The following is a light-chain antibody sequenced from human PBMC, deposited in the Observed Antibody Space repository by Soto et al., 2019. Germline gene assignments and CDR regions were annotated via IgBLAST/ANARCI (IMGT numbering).Light chain of an antibody. Sequence: DIQMTQSPSSLSASVGDRVTITCRASQSISRFLNWYQQKQGKAPKLLIYAASNLQSGVPSRFSGSGSGTDFTLTISSLQPEYFATYYCQQSYRTPSITGGEGTRLEIK. J-gene: IGKJ5*01. CDR1: QSISRF. CDR2: AAS. V-gene: IGKV1-39*01. CDR3: QQSYRTPSIT.